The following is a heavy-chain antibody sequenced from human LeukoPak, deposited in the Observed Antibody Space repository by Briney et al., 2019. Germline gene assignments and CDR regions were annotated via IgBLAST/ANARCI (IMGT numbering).Heavy chain of an antibody. Sequence: PSETLSLTCTVSGASMSTYYWSWIRQPPGKELEWIGYVYYTGSTNYNPSLKSRVTISVDTSKNQFSLKLRSVTAADTAIYYCARGYNFIYYFDYWGQGSLATVSS. V-gene: IGHV4-59*01. J-gene: IGHJ4*02. D-gene: IGHD5-12*01. CDR3: ARGYNFIYYFDY. CDR1: GASMSTYY. CDR2: VYYTGST.